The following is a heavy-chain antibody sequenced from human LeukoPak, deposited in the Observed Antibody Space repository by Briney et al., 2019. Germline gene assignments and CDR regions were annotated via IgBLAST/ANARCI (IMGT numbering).Heavy chain of an antibody. CDR1: GGSFSGYY. Sequence: SETLSLTCAVYGGSFSGYYWSWIRQPPGKGLEWIGEINHSGSTNYNPSLKRRVTISVDTSKNQFSLKLISVTAADTAVYYCARGRSSMVRGYYYYYMDVWGKGTTVTISS. V-gene: IGHV4-34*01. CDR3: ARGRSSMVRGYYYYYMDV. J-gene: IGHJ6*03. CDR2: INHSGST. D-gene: IGHD3-10*01.